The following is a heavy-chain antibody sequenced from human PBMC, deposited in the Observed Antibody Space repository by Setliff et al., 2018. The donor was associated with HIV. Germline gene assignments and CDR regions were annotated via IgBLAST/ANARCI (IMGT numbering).Heavy chain of an antibody. V-gene: IGHV1-2*02. D-gene: IGHD1-26*01. CDR2: INPYSGGT. CDR3: VRDHDRRTWEVAE. CDR1: GYTFTGNSDYY. J-gene: IGHJ4*02. Sequence: ASVKVSCKASGYTFTGNSDYYLHWVRQAPGQGPEWMGWINPYSGGTLYAQKFHGRVTMTRDTSVNTAYMELSRLKFDDTAVYYCVRDHDRRTWEVAEWGPGTLVTVSS.